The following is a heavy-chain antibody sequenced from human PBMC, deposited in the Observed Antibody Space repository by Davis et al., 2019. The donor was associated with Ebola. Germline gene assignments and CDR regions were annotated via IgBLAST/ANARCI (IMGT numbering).Heavy chain of an antibody. V-gene: IGHV4-39*01. CDR2: IFYTGTT. Sequence: MPSETLSLTCTVSGGSISSSSYYWGWIRQPPGKGLEWIGSIFYTGTTYFNPSLGSRVAVSVDTPRNQFSLRLNSVTAADTAVYFCAIQILGTTRVFDYWGRGTLVTVSS. J-gene: IGHJ4*02. CDR3: AIQILGTTRVFDY. CDR1: GGSISSSSYY. D-gene: IGHD1/OR15-1a*01.